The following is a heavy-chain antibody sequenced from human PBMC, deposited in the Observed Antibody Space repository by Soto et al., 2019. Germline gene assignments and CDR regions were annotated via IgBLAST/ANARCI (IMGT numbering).Heavy chain of an antibody. D-gene: IGHD3-22*01. J-gene: IGHJ5*02. CDR3: VRATYCSDSSGYTRCFDH. CDR2: SRDKCQGYNT. CDR1: GFTLSDHH. V-gene: IGHV3-72*01. Sequence: GSLRLSCEGSGFTLSDHHIDWVRQAPGTGLEWLGRSRDKCQGYNTAYAASAKGRFTTSRDESKNSVYRQMNSLRTEDTAVYYCVRATYCSDSSGYTRCFDHWYQGTLVTVSS.